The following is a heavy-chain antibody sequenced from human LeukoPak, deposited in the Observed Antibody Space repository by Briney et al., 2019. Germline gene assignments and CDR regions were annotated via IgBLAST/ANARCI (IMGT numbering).Heavy chain of an antibody. J-gene: IGHJ4*02. CDR2: IKSDGSIT. Sequence: GGSLRLSCAASGFTFSRYWMHWVRQVPGEGLLWVARIKSDGSITRYADSVKGRFTISRDNARNTLFLQMHSLRAEDTALYYCARDHDAVGTSIDLWGQGTLVTVSS. V-gene: IGHV3-74*01. CDR3: ARDHDAVGTSIDL. CDR1: GFTFSRYW. D-gene: IGHD1-26*01.